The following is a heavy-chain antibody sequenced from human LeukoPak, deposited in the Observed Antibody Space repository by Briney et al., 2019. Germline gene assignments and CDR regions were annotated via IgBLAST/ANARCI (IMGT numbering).Heavy chain of an antibody. CDR3: ARDFLPLTFGGGGNAFDI. Sequence: SVKVSCKASGGTFSSYAISWVRQAPGQGLEWMGRIIPIFGTANYAQKSQGRVTITTDESTSTAYMELSSLRSEDTAVYYCARDFLPLTFGGGGNAFDIWGQGTMVTVSS. CDR1: GGTFSSYA. V-gene: IGHV1-69*05. CDR2: IIPIFGTA. J-gene: IGHJ3*02. D-gene: IGHD3-16*01.